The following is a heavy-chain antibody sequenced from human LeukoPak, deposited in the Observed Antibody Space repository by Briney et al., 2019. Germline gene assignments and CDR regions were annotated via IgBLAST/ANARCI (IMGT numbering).Heavy chain of an antibody. D-gene: IGHD6-19*01. J-gene: IGHJ4*02. Sequence: PGGSLRLSCAASGFTFSFYAMSWVRQAPGKGLEWVAGITSSGNTTYYADTVKGRFTISRDNSKNTVYLEMNSLRAEDAAVYFCARSPAFYDGAVVKYYFDYWGQGTLVTVSS. CDR1: GFTFSFYA. V-gene: IGHV3-23*01. CDR2: ITSSGNTT. CDR3: ARSPAFYDGAVVKYYFDY.